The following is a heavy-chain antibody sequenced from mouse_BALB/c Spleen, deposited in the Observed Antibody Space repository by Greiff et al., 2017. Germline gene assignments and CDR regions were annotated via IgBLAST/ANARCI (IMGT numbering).Heavy chain of an antibody. CDR3: ARPSYGNYLYAMDY. Sequence: EVQLVESGGGLVKPGGSLKLSCAASGFAFSSYDMSWVRQTPEKRLEWVAYISSGGGSTYYPDTVKGRFTISRDNAKNTLYLQMSSLKSEDTAMYYCARPSYGNYLYAMDYWGQGTSVTVSS. V-gene: IGHV5-12-1*01. D-gene: IGHD2-10*02. J-gene: IGHJ4*01. CDR2: ISSGGGST. CDR1: GFAFSSYD.